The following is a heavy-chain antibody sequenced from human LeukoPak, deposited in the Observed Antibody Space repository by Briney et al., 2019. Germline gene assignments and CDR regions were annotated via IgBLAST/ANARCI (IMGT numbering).Heavy chain of an antibody. V-gene: IGHV3-23*01. D-gene: IGHD5-12*01. CDR3: AKDLDIVATITGN. J-gene: IGHJ4*02. CDR1: GFTFSSYA. Sequence: GGSLRLSCAASGFTFSSYAMSWVRQAPGKGLEWVSGVSGSGGSAYYADSVKGRFTISRDNSKNTLYLQMNSLRAEDTAVYYCAKDLDIVATITGNWGQGTLVTVSS. CDR2: VSGSGGSA.